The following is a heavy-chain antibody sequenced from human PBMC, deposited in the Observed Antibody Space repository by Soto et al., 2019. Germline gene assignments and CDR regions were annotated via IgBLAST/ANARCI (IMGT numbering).Heavy chain of an antibody. J-gene: IGHJ4*02. CDR2: IIPIFGTT. V-gene: IGHV1-69*13. CDR1: GGTLSSYV. Sequence: GASVKVSCKASGGTLSSYVINWVRQAPGQGLEWMGGIIPIFGTTTYGEKFQGRVTITADESTSTTYMELSSLKSEDTAVYYCARDPRQVCRGETCYYSWGQGPL. D-gene: IGHD2-21*02. CDR3: ARDPRQVCRGETCYYS.